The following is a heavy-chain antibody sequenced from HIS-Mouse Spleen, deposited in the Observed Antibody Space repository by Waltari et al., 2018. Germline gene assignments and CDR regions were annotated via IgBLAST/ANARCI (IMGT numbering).Heavy chain of an antibody. CDR1: GGSISSSSYY. CDR3: AREIPYSSGWYDWYFDL. CDR2: LYYSGRT. J-gene: IGHJ2*01. V-gene: IGHV4-39*07. D-gene: IGHD6-13*01. Sequence: QLQLQESGPGLVKPSETLSLTCTVSGGSISSSSYYWGWIRQPPGKGLEWIGSLYYSGRTSDNPSLKSRVTISVDTSKNQFSLKLSSVTAADTAVYYCAREIPYSSGWYDWYFDLWGRGTLVTVSS.